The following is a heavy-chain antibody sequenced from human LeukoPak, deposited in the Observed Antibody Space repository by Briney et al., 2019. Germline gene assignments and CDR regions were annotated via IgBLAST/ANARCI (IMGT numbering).Heavy chain of an antibody. V-gene: IGHV3-7*01. D-gene: IGHD5-18*01. J-gene: IGHJ4*02. Sequence: GGSLGLSCAASGFIFSSYWMSWVCQAPGKGLEWVASINQDGSEKHYVDFVKGRLTIFRDNAKNSLFLQMNSLTAEDTAVYYCMRGPHKAMSSYWGQGTLATVSS. CDR3: MRGPHKAMSSY. CDR2: INQDGSEK. CDR1: GFIFSSYW.